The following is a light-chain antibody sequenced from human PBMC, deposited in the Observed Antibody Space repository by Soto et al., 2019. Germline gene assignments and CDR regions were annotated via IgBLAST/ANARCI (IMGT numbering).Light chain of an antibody. CDR2: TAS. CDR3: QKYKSAPFT. Sequence: DIQMTQSPSSLSASVGDRVTITCRASQDISDFLVWYQQKPGKVPKLLIYTASTLQSGVPSRFSGSGSGTDFNLPIRSPPPEGVANYYRQKYKSAPFTFGPGTKVDIK. CDR1: QDISDF. J-gene: IGKJ3*01. V-gene: IGKV1-27*01.